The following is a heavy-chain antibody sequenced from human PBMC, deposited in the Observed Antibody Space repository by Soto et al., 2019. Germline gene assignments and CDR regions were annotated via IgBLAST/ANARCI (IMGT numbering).Heavy chain of an antibody. CDR1: GGSISSGDYY. Sequence: SETLSLTCTVSGGSISSGDYYWSWIRQPPGKGLEWIGYIYYSGSTYYNPSLKSRVTISVDTSKNQFSLKLSSVTAADTAVYYCAILRGIVVVPAAIPLDYWGQGTLVTVSS. D-gene: IGHD2-2*02. CDR2: IYYSGST. CDR3: AILRGIVVVPAAIPLDY. J-gene: IGHJ4*02. V-gene: IGHV4-30-4*01.